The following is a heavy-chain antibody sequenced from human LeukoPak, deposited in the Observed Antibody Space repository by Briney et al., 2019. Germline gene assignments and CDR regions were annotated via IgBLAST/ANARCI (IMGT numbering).Heavy chain of an antibody. D-gene: IGHD3-22*01. V-gene: IGHV3-30-3*01. CDR3: AKERVPGYYYDY. CDR1: GFTFSSYA. J-gene: IGHJ4*02. CDR2: ISYDGSNK. Sequence: GRSLRLSCAASGFTFSSYAMHWVRQAPGKGLEWVAVISYDGSNKYYADSVKGRFTISRDNSKNTLYLQMNSLRAEDTAVYYCAKERVPGYYYDYWGQGTLVTVSS.